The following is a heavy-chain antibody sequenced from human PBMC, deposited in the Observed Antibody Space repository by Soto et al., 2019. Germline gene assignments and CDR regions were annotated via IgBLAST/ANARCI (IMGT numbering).Heavy chain of an antibody. V-gene: IGHV3-30*18. CDR3: AKDPPIDRSGYHGAFDI. CDR2: ISYDGSNK. CDR1: GFTFSSYG. J-gene: IGHJ3*02. D-gene: IGHD3-22*01. Sequence: QVQLVESGGGVVQPGRSLRLSCAASGFTFSSYGMHWVRQAPGKGLEWVAVISYDGSNKYYADSVKGRFTISRDNSKNTLYLQMNSLRAEDTAVYYCAKDPPIDRSGYHGAFDIWGQGTMVTVSS.